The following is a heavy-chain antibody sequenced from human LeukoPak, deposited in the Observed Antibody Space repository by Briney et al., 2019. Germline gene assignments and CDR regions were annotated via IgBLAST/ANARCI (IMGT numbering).Heavy chain of an antibody. CDR3: ARERHSGLVVGYYYYYMDV. J-gene: IGHJ6*03. D-gene: IGHD6-19*01. CDR2: IKQDGSEK. Sequence: PSETLSLTCAVSGDSISSNYWWTWVRPPPGKGLEWVANIKQDGSEKYYVDSVKGRFTISRDNAKNSLYLQMNSLRAEDTAVYYCARERHSGLVVGYYYYYMDVWGKGTTVTISS. V-gene: IGHV3-7*01. CDR1: GDSISSNYW.